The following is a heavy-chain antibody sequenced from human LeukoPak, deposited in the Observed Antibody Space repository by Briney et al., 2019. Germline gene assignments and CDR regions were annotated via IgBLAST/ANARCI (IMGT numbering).Heavy chain of an antibody. CDR2: IGGRDGST. Sequence: GGSLRLSCAASGFTFSSYGMSWVRQAPGKGLEWVSAIGGRDGSTYYADSVKGRFTISRDNSKNTLYLQMNSLRAEDTAVYYCAREGGIAARPGPFDYWGQGTLVTVSS. V-gene: IGHV3-23*01. J-gene: IGHJ4*02. CDR3: AREGGIAARPGPFDY. CDR1: GFTFSSYG. D-gene: IGHD6-6*01.